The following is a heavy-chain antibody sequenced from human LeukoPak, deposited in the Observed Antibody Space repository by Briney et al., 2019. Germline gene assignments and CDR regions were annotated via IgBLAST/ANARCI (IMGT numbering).Heavy chain of an antibody. J-gene: IGHJ4*02. CDR1: GYTFSGYY. D-gene: IGHD3-22*01. V-gene: IGHV1-2*02. Sequence: GASVKVSCKGSGYTFSGYYMHWVRQAPGQGLEWMGWINYNSGATNYAQALQGRVTMTRDTSITIFYMELSSLRSDDTAVYYCARALRYDDSSGYYTYSGQGTLVTVSS. CDR2: INYNSGAT. CDR3: ARALRYDDSSGYYTY.